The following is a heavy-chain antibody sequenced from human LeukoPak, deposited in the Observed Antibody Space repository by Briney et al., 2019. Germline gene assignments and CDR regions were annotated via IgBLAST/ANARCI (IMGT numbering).Heavy chain of an antibody. CDR2: ISSSSSYI. CDR3: ARDRSGYGDY. J-gene: IGHJ4*02. V-gene: IGHV3-21*01. Sequence: GGSLRLSCAATGFTFSSYSMNWVRQAPGKGLEWVSSISSSSSYIYYADSVKGRFTISRDNAKNSLYLQMNSLRAEDTAVYYCARDRSGYGDYWGQGTLVTVSS. CDR1: GFTFSSYS. D-gene: IGHD3-22*01.